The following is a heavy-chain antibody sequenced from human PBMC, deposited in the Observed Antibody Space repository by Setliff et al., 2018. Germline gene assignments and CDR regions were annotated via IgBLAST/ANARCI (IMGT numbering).Heavy chain of an antibody. Sequence: GESLKISCKASEYTFTNYWIGWVRQMPGKGLEWMGVVYCGDSDTRYSPSFQGQATMSADKSIRSAYLQWSSLKASDTAMYYCARLGYSDAFDIWGQGTMVTVS. D-gene: IGHD5-18*01. CDR3: ARLGYSDAFDI. CDR1: EYTFTNYW. CDR2: VYCGDSDT. V-gene: IGHV5-51*01. J-gene: IGHJ3*02.